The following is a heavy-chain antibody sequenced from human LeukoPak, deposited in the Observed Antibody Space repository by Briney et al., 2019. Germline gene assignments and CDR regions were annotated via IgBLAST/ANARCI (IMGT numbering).Heavy chain of an antibody. CDR2: FNHSGST. Sequence: SETLSLTCAVYGGSFSGYYWSWIRQPPGKGLEWIGEFNHSGSTNYNPSLKSRVTISVDTSKNQFSLKLSSVTAADTAVYYCARGRTMVRGVIKHFDYWGQGTLVTVSS. CDR3: ARGRTMVRGVIKHFDY. D-gene: IGHD3-10*01. J-gene: IGHJ4*02. V-gene: IGHV4-34*01. CDR1: GGSFSGYY.